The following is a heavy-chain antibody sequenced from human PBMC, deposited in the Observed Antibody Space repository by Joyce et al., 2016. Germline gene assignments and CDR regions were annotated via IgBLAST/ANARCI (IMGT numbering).Heavy chain of an antibody. V-gene: IGHV4-61*08. Sequence: ESGPGLVKPSETLSLTCDVSGDSVSSAAHYWNWIRQSPEKGLEWIGYLYDGETTNYNPYLESRVTISIDAPRNQLSLKMTSVTVADTALYFCARTCNDAFDIWGRGTMLIVSS. CDR1: GDSVSSAAHY. CDR2: LYDGETT. J-gene: IGHJ3*02. CDR3: ARTCNDAFDI.